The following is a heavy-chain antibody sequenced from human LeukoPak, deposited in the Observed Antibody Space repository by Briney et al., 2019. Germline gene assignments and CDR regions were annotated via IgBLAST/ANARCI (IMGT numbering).Heavy chain of an antibody. CDR1: GFTFSDYW. V-gene: IGHV3-7*01. J-gene: IGHJ4*02. CDR2: IKQDGGAK. Sequence: PGGSLRLSCTASGFTFSDYWMTWVRQAPGKGLEGVANIKQDGGAKYYVDSVKGRFTISRDNAKNSLYLQMDSLRVEDTATYYCARWRGSTSERSDYWGQGTLVTVSS. CDR3: ARWRGSTSERSDY. D-gene: IGHD2-2*01.